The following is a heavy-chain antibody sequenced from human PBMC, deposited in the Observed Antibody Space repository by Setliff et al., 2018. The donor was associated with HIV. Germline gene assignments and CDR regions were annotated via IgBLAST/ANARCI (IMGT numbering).Heavy chain of an antibody. CDR2: INSATGGT. J-gene: IGHJ4*02. Sequence: ASVKVSCKASGYTFTDNYIHWVRQAPGQGLEWMAWINSATGGTNYAQNFQGWVTVTRDTSINTVYMELSSLKSDDTAVYYCARSNSWYGDYWGQGTLVTVSS. CDR1: GYTFTDNY. V-gene: IGHV1-2*04. CDR3: ARSNSWYGDY. D-gene: IGHD6-13*01.